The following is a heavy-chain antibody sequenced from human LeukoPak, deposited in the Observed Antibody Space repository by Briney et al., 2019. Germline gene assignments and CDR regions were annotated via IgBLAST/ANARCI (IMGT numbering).Heavy chain of an antibody. CDR1: GFTFSSNA. CDR3: VGCSSTSCYDY. V-gene: IGHV3-64D*06. D-gene: IGHD2-2*01. CDR2: ISSNGGST. Sequence: GGSLRLSCSASGFTFSSNAMHWVRQAPGKGLEYVSAISSNGGSTYYADSVRGRFTISRDNSKNTLYLQMSSLRAEDTAVYYCVGCSSTSCYDYWGQGTLVTVSS. J-gene: IGHJ4*02.